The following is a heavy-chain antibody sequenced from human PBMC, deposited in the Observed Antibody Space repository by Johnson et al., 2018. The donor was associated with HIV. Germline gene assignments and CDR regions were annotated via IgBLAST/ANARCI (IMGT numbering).Heavy chain of an antibody. J-gene: IGHJ3*02. D-gene: IGHD4-17*01. V-gene: IGHV3-30*14. CDR3: ARDWGTVTSGFGAFDI. CDR1: GFTFSSYA. Sequence: QVQLVEPGGGVVQPGRSLRLSCAASGFTFSSYAMHWVRQAPGKGLAWVEVISYDGSNKYYADSVKGRFTNSRDNSKNTLYLQMNSLRAEDTAVYYCARDWGTVTSGFGAFDIWGQGTMVTVSS. CDR2: ISYDGSNK.